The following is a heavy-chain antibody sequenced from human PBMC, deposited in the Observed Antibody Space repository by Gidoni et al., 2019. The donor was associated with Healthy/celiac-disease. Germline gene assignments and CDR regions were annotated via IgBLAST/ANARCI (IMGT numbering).Heavy chain of an antibody. D-gene: IGHD6-19*01. V-gene: IGHV3-30*18. CDR3: AKLTLVAGLFDY. CDR1: GFTFSSYG. J-gene: IGHJ4*02. Sequence: QVQLVESGGGVVQPGRSLRPSCAASGFTFSSYGMHWVRQAPGKGLEWVAVISYDGSNKYYADSVKGRFTISRDNSKNTLYLQMNSLRAEDTAVYYCAKLTLVAGLFDYWGQGTLVTVSS. CDR2: ISYDGSNK.